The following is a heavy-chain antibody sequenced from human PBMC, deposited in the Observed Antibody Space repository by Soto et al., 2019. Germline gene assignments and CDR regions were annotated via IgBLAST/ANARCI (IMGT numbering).Heavy chain of an antibody. V-gene: IGHV4-34*01. CDR1: GGSFSGYY. CDR3: ARGRGNDWGSGWYMSLWFDP. CDR2: INHSGST. D-gene: IGHD6-19*01. Sequence: TSETLSLTCAVYGGSFSGYYWSWIRQPPGKGLEWIGEINHSGSTNYNPSLKSRVTISVDTSKNQFSLKLSSVTAADTAVYYCARGRGNDWGSGWYMSLWFDPWGQGTQVTVSS. J-gene: IGHJ5*02.